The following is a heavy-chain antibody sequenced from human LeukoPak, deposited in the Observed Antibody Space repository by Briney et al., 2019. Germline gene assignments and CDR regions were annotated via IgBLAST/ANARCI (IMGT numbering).Heavy chain of an antibody. Sequence: SETLSLTCAVYGGSFSGYYWSWIRRPPGKGLEWIGEINHSGSTNYNPSLKSRVTISVDTSKNQFSLKLSSVTAADTAVYYCASGKRSGGSGSYPSPSFDYWGQGTLVTVSS. CDR2: INHSGST. CDR3: ASGKRSGGSGSYPSPSFDY. J-gene: IGHJ4*02. V-gene: IGHV4-34*01. D-gene: IGHD3-10*01. CDR1: GGSFSGYY.